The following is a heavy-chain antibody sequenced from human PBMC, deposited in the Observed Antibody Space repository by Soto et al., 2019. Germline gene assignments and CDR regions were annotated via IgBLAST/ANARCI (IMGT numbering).Heavy chain of an antibody. CDR3: AKDPIYSSGWYFGDY. CDR2: VTKSGNT. D-gene: IGHD6-19*01. J-gene: IGHJ4*02. V-gene: IGHV3-23*01. Sequence: GGSLRLSCAASGFTFSAYAMTWVRQAPEKGLEWVSAVTKSGNTYYGDSVKGRFTISRDNSKNTLYLQMNSLRAEDTAVYYCAKDPIYSSGWYFGDYWGQGTLVTVSS. CDR1: GFTFSAYA.